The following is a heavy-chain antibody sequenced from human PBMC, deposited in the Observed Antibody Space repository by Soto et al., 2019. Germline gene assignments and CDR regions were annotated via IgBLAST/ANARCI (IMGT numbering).Heavy chain of an antibody. D-gene: IGHD3-16*01. CDR2: ISAYNGNT. CDR1: GYTFTSYG. CDR3: ARLKGAYFISTYNWFDP. J-gene: IGHJ5*02. Sequence: ASVKVSCKASGYTFTSYGISWVRQAPGQGLEWMGWISAYNGNTNYAQKLQGRVTMTTDTSTSTAYMELRSLRSDDTAVYYCARLKGAYFISTYNWFDPWGQGIQVTVSS. V-gene: IGHV1-18*04.